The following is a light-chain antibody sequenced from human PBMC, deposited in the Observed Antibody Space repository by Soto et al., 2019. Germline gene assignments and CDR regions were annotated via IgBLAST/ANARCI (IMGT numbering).Light chain of an antibody. CDR2: EVS. J-gene: IGLJ1*01. CDR1: SSDVGGYDY. Sequence: LTQPASVSGSPGQSITISCTGTSSDVGGYDYVSWYQQHPGKAPKLMIYEVSNRPSGVSNRFSGSKSGNTASLTISGLQAEDEADYYCSSYTVSRSYVFGTGTKVTVL. V-gene: IGLV2-14*01. CDR3: SSYTVSRSYV.